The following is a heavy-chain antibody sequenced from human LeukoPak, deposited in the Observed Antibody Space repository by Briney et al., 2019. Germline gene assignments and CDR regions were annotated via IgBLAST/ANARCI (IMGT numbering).Heavy chain of an antibody. V-gene: IGHV1-18*01. CDR2: ISAYNGKT. D-gene: IGHD3-9*01. Sequence: SVKASCKATGYTFTTYGLSWGRQAPGHGIEWRGGISAYNGKTSYAQKFQGRVTMPTETSPTTAYMEVRGLSSDDTAMYYCAREGKFYDILTGYSTAANWFVPWEQGNLVTVSS. CDR3: AREGKFYDILTGYSTAANWFVP. J-gene: IGHJ5*02. CDR1: GYTFTTYG.